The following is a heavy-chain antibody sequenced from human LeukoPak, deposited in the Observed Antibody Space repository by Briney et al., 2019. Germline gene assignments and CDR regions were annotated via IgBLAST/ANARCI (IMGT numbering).Heavy chain of an antibody. D-gene: IGHD4-17*01. Sequence: SETLSLTCTVSGASVSSSTYYWSWIRQPPGKGLEWIGYIYYSGSTNYNPSLESRVTISMDTSKNHFSLRLRSVTAADTAVYYCARAHDYDDYVSSWFDPWGPGTLVTVST. CDR2: IYYSGST. CDR1: GASVSSSTYY. CDR3: ARAHDYDDYVSSWFDP. V-gene: IGHV4-61*03. J-gene: IGHJ5*02.